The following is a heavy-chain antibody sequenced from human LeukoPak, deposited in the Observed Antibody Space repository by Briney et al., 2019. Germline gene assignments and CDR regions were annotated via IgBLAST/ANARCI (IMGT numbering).Heavy chain of an antibody. J-gene: IGHJ3*02. CDR3: ASFSPCTNGVCHDAFDI. CDR2: INPNSGGT. V-gene: IGHV1-2*02. CDR1: GYTFTGYY. D-gene: IGHD2-8*01. Sequence: GASVKVSYKASGYTFTGYYMHWVRQAPGQGLEWMGWINPNSGGTNYAQKFQGRVTMTRDTSISTAYMELSRLRSEDTAVYYCASFSPCTNGVCHDAFDIWGQGTMVTVSS.